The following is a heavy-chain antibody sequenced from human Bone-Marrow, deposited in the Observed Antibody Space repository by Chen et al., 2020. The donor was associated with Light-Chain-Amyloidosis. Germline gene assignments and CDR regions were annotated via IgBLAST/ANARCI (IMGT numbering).Heavy chain of an antibody. CDR2: FDPEDDET. D-gene: IGHD2-15*01. Sequence: QVQLVQSGAEVKKPGASVKVSCKVSGHTLTELSIHWVRQAPGKRLEWMGGFDPEDDETIYAKKFQCRVIMTEDTSTDTAYMELRSLRSEDTAVYYCATDSGGARVDSVYYYGMDVWGQGTTVTVSS. CDR3: ATDSGGARVDSVYYYGMDV. V-gene: IGHV1-24*01. CDR1: GHTLTELS. J-gene: IGHJ6*02.